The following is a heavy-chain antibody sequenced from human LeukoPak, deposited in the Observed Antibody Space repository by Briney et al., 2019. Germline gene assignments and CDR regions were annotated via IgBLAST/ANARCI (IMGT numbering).Heavy chain of an antibody. J-gene: IGHJ4*02. CDR1: GGSISIYY. Sequence: SETLSLTCTVSGGSISIYYWSWIRQPPGKGLEWIGYVYYSGSTNYNPSLKSRVTISVDTSKNQFSLKLSSVTAADTAVYYCATYYGGKDYWGQGTLVTVSS. V-gene: IGHV4-59*08. CDR2: VYYSGST. D-gene: IGHD4-23*01. CDR3: ATYYGGKDY.